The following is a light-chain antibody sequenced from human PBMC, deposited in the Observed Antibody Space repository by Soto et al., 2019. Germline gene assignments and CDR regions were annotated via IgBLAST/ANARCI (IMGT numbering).Light chain of an antibody. Sequence: QSALTQAASVSGSPGQSITISCTGTSSDVGSYNLVSWYQQHPGKAPKLMIYEVSKRPSGLSNRFSASKSGNTASLTISGLQAEDEADYYCCSYASSSTYVFGTGTKVTVL. CDR3: CSYASSSTYV. J-gene: IGLJ1*01. V-gene: IGLV2-23*02. CDR2: EVS. CDR1: SSDVGSYNL.